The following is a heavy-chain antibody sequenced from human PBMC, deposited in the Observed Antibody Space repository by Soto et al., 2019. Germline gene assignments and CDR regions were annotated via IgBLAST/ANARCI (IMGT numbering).Heavy chain of an antibody. CDR3: AREKTSYGMDE. CDR1: GYTFTSYD. Sequence: QVQLVQSGAEVKKPGASVKVSCKASGYTFTSYDINWVRQATGQGLEWMGWMNPNSGNTGYEQKFQGRVTTTRNTSINTAYMEMNSLRSENTAVYYCAREKTSYGMDEWGQEPPVNVSS. CDR2: MNPNSGNT. J-gene: IGHJ6*02. V-gene: IGHV1-8*01.